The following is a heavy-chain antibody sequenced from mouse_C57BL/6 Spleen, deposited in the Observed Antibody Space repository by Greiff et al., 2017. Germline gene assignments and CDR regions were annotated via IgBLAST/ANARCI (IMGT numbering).Heavy chain of an antibody. CDR2: IRSKSNNYAT. D-gene: IGHD2-3*01. CDR1: GFSFNTYA. CDR3: VRDGYYVLDY. J-gene: IGHJ4*01. Sequence: EVQLVESGGGLVQPKGSLKLSCAASGFSFNTYAMNWVRQAPGKGLEWVARIRSKSNNYATYYADSVKDRFTISRDDSESMLYLQMNNLKTEDTAMYYCVRDGYYVLDYWGQGTSVTVSS. V-gene: IGHV10-1*01.